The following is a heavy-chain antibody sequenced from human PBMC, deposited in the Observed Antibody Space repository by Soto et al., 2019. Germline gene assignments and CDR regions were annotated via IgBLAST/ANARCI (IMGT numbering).Heavy chain of an antibody. D-gene: IGHD1-26*01. V-gene: IGHV1-69*13. CDR3: AEGRSGSYDWFDP. J-gene: IGHJ5*02. Sequence: GASVKVSCKASGGTFSSYAISWVRQAPGQGLEWMGGIIPIFGTANYAQKFQGRVTITADESTSTAYMELSSLRSEDTAVYYCAEGRSGSYDWFDPWGQGTLVTVSS. CDR2: IIPIFGTA. CDR1: GGTFSSYA.